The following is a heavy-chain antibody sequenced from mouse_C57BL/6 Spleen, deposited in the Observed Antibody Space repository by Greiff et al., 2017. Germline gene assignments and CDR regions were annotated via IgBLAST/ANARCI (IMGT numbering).Heavy chain of an antibody. CDR2: IDPENGDT. D-gene: IGHD1-1*02. Sequence: VQLQQSGAELVRPGASVKLSCTASGFNIKDDYMHWVKQRPEQGLEWIGWIDPENGDTESASKFQGKATITADTSSNTAYLQLSSLTSEDTAVYYCTRSMAHWYFDVWGTGTTVTVSS. J-gene: IGHJ1*03. CDR1: GFNIKDDY. CDR3: TRSMAHWYFDV. V-gene: IGHV14-4*01.